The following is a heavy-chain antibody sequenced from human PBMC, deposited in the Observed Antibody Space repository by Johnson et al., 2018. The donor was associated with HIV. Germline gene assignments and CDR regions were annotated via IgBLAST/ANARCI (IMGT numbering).Heavy chain of an antibody. CDR1: GFTFSSAA. J-gene: IGHJ3*02. D-gene: IGHD2-2*01. Sequence: VQLVESGGGLVQPGGSLRLSCAASGFTFSSAATIWVRQAPGMGLDWVSGISGSGDSTYYADSVKGRFTISIDNSKNTLYLQINSLRADDTAVDYCAEYQGLDAFDIWGQGTMVTVSS. V-gene: IGHV3-23*04. CDR3: AEYQGLDAFDI. CDR2: ISGSGDST.